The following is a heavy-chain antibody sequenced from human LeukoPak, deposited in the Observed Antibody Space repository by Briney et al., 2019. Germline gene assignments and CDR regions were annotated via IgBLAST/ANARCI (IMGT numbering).Heavy chain of an antibody. J-gene: IGHJ6*03. D-gene: IGHD5/OR15-5a*01. Sequence: ASVKVSCKASGNTFTSYDINWVRQATGQGLEWMGWMNPNSGNTGYAQKFQGRVTITRNTSISTAYMELSSLRSEDTAVYYCARVSTATPHYYYYYMDVWGKGTTVTVSS. CDR2: MNPNSGNT. CDR3: ARVSTATPHYYYYYMDV. CDR1: GNTFTSYD. V-gene: IGHV1-8*03.